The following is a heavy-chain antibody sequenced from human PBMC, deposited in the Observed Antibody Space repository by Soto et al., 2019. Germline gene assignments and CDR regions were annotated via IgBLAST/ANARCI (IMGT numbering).Heavy chain of an antibody. CDR1: GFTFRSYW. CDR3: ARARISTSFRFDY. Sequence: PGGSLRLSCAASGFTFRSYWMGWVRQVPGKGLEWVANIKQDGSEKNYVDSVKGRFTISRDNAKNSLYLQMNSLRAEDTAVYYCARARISTSFRFDYWGQGTLVTVSS. CDR2: IKQDGSEK. V-gene: IGHV3-7*02. D-gene: IGHD2-2*01. J-gene: IGHJ4*02.